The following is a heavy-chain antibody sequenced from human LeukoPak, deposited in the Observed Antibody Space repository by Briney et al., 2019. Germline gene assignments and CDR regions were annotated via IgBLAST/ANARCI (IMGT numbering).Heavy chain of an antibody. CDR3: AKDNGDYGSWYFDL. CDR2: ISYDGSNK. CDR1: GFTFSSYG. V-gene: IGHV3-30*18. Sequence: PGRSLRLSCAASGFTFSSYGMHWVREAPGKGLEWVAVISYDGSNKYYADSVKGRFTISRDNSKNTLYLQMNSLRAEDTAVYYCAKDNGDYGSWYFDLWGRGTLVTVSS. D-gene: IGHD4-17*01. J-gene: IGHJ2*01.